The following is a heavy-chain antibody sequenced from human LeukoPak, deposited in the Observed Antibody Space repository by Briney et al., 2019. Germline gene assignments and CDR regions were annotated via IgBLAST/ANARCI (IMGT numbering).Heavy chain of an antibody. J-gene: IGHJ6*02. V-gene: IGHV4-34*01. CDR2: INHSGST. Sequence: SETLSLTCAVYGGSFSGYYWSWIRQPPGKGLEWIGEINHSGSTNYNPPLKSRVTISVDTSKNQFSLKLSSVTAADTAVYYCASSVVVPATTRYYYYGMDVWGQGTTVTVSS. CDR3: ASSVVVPATTRYYYYGMDV. CDR1: GGSFSGYY. D-gene: IGHD2-2*01.